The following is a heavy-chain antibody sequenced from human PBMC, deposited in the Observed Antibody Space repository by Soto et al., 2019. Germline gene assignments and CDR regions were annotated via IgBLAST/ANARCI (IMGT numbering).Heavy chain of an antibody. J-gene: IGHJ5*02. V-gene: IGHV1-69*02. Sequence: SVNVSCKASGGTFISYTISWVRQAPGQGLEWMGRIIPILGIANYAQKFQGRVTITADKSTSTAYMELSSLRSEDTAVYYCASGENSFDPWGQGTLVTVSS. CDR2: IIPILGIA. CDR3: ASGENSFDP. CDR1: GGTFISYT. D-gene: IGHD4-17*01.